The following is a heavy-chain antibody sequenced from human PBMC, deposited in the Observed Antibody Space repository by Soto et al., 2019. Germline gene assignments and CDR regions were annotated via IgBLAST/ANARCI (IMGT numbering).Heavy chain of an antibody. CDR2: IYYSGRT. J-gene: IGHJ3*02. D-gene: IGHD3-10*01. CDR1: GGSISSYY. CDR3: ARVWGGAFDI. V-gene: IGHV4-59*01. Sequence: SETLSLTCTVSGGSISSYYWSWIRQPPGKGLEWIGYIYYSGRTNYNPSLKSRVTISVDTSKNQFSLKLISVTAADTAVYYCARVWGGAFDIWGQGTMVT.